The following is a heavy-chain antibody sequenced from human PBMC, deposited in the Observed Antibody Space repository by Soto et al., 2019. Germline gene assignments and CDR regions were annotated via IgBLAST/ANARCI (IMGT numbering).Heavy chain of an antibody. CDR3: ARAVRISSLGPAASPLGY. D-gene: IGHD2-2*01. CDR1: GYTFTSYG. CDR2: FSAYNGNT. V-gene: IGHV1-18*04. J-gene: IGHJ4*02. Sequence: QVQLVQSGAEVKKPGASVKVSCKASGYTFTSYGISWVRQAPGQGLEWMGWFSAYNGNTNYAQKLQGRVTMTTDTAKSTAYMELRSVRSEDAAVYYCARAVRISSLGPAASPLGYWGQGTLVTVSS.